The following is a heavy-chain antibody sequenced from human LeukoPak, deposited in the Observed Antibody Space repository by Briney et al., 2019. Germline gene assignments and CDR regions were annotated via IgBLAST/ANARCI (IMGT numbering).Heavy chain of an antibody. J-gene: IGHJ6*02. CDR2: ISYDGSNK. D-gene: IGHD3-22*01. CDR1: GFTFSSYG. Sequence: PGRSLRLSCAASGFTFSSYGMHWVRQAPGKGLEWVAVISYDGSNKYYADSVKGRFTISRDNSKNTLYLQMSSLRAEDTAVYYCANFPYYYDSSALDVWGQGTTVTVSS. V-gene: IGHV3-30*18. CDR3: ANFPYYYDSSALDV.